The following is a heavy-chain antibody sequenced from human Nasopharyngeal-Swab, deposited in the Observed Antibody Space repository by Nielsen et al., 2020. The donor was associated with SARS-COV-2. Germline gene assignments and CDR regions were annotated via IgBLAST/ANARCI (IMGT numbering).Heavy chain of an antibody. J-gene: IGHJ5*02. CDR3: ARAHPRSCTDGVCFRSQVYNWFDP. Sequence: SVKVSCKASGGTFSSYAISWVRQAPGQGLEWMGGIIPMFGTADYAQKFQGRVTITAGRSTSTAYMEMNSLRSEDTAVYYCARAHPRSCTDGVCFRSQVYNWFDPWGQGTLVTVSS. D-gene: IGHD2-8*01. CDR2: IIPMFGTA. CDR1: GGTFSSYA. V-gene: IGHV1-69*06.